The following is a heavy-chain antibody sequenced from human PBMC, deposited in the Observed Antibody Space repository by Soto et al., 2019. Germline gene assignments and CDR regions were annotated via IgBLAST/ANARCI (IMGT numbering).Heavy chain of an antibody. V-gene: IGHV2-5*02. D-gene: IGHD2-15*01. Sequence: QITLKESGPTLVKPTQTLTLTCTFSGFSLSTSGVGVGWIRQPPGKALEWLALIYWDDDKRYSPSLKSRLTITKDTSKNQVVLKMTNMDPVDTATYYCAHTYCSGGSCYSASFDYWGQGTLVTVSS. CDR2: IYWDDDK. CDR1: GFSLSTSGVG. J-gene: IGHJ4*02. CDR3: AHTYCSGGSCYSASFDY.